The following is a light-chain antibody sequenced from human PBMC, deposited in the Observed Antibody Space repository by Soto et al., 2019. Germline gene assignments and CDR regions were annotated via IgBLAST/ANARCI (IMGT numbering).Light chain of an antibody. V-gene: IGKV3-15*01. CDR1: QSVRSN. Sequence: EIVMTQSPATLSASPGERATLSCRASQSVRSNLAWYQQKPGQAPRLLIYGASTRATGIPARFSGSGSGTEFTLTISNLQSEDFAIYFCQKFNKWPWTFGQGTKVDIK. J-gene: IGKJ1*01. CDR2: GAS. CDR3: QKFNKWPWT.